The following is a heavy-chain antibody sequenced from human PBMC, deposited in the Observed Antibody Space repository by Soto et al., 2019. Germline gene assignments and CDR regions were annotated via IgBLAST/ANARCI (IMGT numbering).Heavy chain of an antibody. D-gene: IGHD3-22*01. Sequence: ASVKVSCKASGGTFSSYAISWVRQAPGQGLEWMGGIIPILGTTNYAQKFQGRVTITADESTSTAYMELSSLRSEDTAVYYCASPYDSSGYYYDYWGQGTLVTVSS. V-gene: IGHV1-69*13. CDR3: ASPYDSSGYYYDY. CDR1: GGTFSSYA. J-gene: IGHJ4*02. CDR2: IIPILGTT.